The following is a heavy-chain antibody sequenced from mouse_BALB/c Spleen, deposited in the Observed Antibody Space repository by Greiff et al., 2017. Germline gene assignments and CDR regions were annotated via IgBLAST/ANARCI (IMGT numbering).Heavy chain of an antibody. Sequence: VQLVESGPGLVAPSQSLSITCTVSGFSLTSYDISWIRQPPGKGLEWLGVIWTGGGTNYNSAFMSRLSISKDNSKSQVFLKMNSLQTDDTAIYYCVRYYDYDEGYYYAMDYWGQGTSVTVSS. D-gene: IGHD2-4*01. J-gene: IGHJ4*01. CDR2: IWTGGGT. V-gene: IGHV2-9-2*01. CDR1: GFSLTSYD. CDR3: VRYYDYDEGYYYAMDY.